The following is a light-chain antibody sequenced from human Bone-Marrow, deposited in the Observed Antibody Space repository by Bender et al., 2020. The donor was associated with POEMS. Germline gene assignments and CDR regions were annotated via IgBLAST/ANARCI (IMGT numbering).Light chain of an antibody. V-gene: IGLV1-44*01. J-gene: IGLJ3*02. Sequence: QSVLTQPPSASGTPGLRVTISCSGSSSKFGSYPVNWYQQLPGAAPKLVIFNNSQRPSGVPDRFSGSNSCTSASLAISGLLSDDEADFYCATWDDSLNGWVFGGGTKLTVL. CDR1: SSKFGSYP. CDR3: ATWDDSLNGWV. CDR2: NNS.